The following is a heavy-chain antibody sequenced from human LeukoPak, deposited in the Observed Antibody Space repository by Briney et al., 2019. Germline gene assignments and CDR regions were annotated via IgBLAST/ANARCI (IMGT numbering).Heavy chain of an antibody. Sequence: ASVKVSCKASGYTFTSYVMNWVRQAPGQGLEWMGWINTNTGNPTYAQGFTGRFVFSLDTSVSTAYLQISSLKAEDTAVYYCHYYDSSGPMAFDIWGQGTMVTVSS. V-gene: IGHV7-4-1*02. D-gene: IGHD3-22*01. CDR1: GYTFTSYV. CDR3: HYYDSSGPMAFDI. CDR2: INTNTGNP. J-gene: IGHJ3*02.